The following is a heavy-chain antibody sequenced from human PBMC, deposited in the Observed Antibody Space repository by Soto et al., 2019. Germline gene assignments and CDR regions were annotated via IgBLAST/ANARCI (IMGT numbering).Heavy chain of an antibody. J-gene: IGHJ4*02. V-gene: IGHV3-30-3*01. CDR3: ARDGRDYYDSSGYPEEYYFDY. Sequence: QVQLVESGGGVVQPGRSLRLSCAASGFTFSSYAMHWVRQAPGKGLEWVAVISYDGSNKYYTDSVKGRFTISRDNSKNTLYLQMNSLRDEDTAVYYCARDGRDYYDSSGYPEEYYFDYWGQGTLVTVSS. CDR1: GFTFSSYA. D-gene: IGHD3-22*01. CDR2: ISYDGSNK.